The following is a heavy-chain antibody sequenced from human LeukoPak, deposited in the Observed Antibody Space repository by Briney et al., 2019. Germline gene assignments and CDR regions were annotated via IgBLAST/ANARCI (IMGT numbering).Heavy chain of an antibody. Sequence: ASVKVSCKASGGTFSSYAISWVRQAPGQGLEWMGGIIPIFGTANYAQKFQGRVTMTRNTSISTAYMELSSLRSEDTAVYYCARNGLAVAGSYYYYYYGMDVWGQGTTVTVSS. CDR3: ARNGLAVAGSYYYYYYGMDV. V-gene: IGHV1-69*05. CDR1: GGTFSSYA. CDR2: IIPIFGTA. J-gene: IGHJ6*02. D-gene: IGHD6-19*01.